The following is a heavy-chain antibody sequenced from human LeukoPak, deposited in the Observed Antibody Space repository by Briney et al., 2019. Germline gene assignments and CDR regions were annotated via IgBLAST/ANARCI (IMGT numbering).Heavy chain of an antibody. D-gene: IGHD4-17*01. CDR2: VNGDGRTT. J-gene: IGHJ4*02. V-gene: IGHV3-74*01. Sequence: PGGSLRLSCTASGFTFSAYWMQWVRHAPGKGLAWVSRVNGDGRTTNYADSVKGRFTISRDNAKNTLYLQMNSLRAEDTAVYYCTNNFHGDYSYWGQGTLVTVSS. CDR3: TNNFHGDYSY. CDR1: GFTFSAYW.